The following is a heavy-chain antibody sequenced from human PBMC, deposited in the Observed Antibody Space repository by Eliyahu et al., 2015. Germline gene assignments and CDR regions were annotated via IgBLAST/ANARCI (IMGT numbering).Heavy chain of an antibody. J-gene: IGHJ4*02. Sequence: QVQLQESGPGLVKPSQTLSLTCXVXGXXISSGGYYWSXIRQHPGKGLEWIGYIYYSGSTYYNPSLKSLVTISVDTSKNQFSLKLSSVTAADTAVYYCARSYSSGYYGFDYWGQGTLVTVSS. D-gene: IGHD3-22*01. CDR1: GXXISSGGYY. V-gene: IGHV4-31*01. CDR2: IYYSGST. CDR3: ARSYSSGYYGFDY.